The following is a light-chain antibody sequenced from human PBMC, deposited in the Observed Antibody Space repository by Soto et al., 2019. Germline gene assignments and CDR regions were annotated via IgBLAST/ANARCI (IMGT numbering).Light chain of an antibody. CDR2: WAS. Sequence: DIVVTQSPDSLAVSLGERATINCKSSQTILYRSNNKNYLAWYQHKPGQPPKMLIYWASTRVSGVPDRFSGSGSGTDFTLTISGLQAEDVDAYYCPQYYSNPSFGQGTKVEVK. CDR1: QTILYRSNNKNY. CDR3: PQYYSNPS. J-gene: IGKJ1*01. V-gene: IGKV4-1*01.